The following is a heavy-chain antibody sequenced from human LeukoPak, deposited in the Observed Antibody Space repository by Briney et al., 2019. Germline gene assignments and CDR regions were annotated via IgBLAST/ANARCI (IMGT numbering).Heavy chain of an antibody. CDR2: INHSGST. V-gene: IGHV4-34*01. J-gene: IGHJ4*02. Sequence: SETLSLTCAVYGGSFSGYYWSWIRQPPGKGLEWIGEINHSGSTNYNPSLKSRVTISVDTSKNQFSLKLSSVTAADTAVYYCASEVVAATLDYWGQGTLVTVS. D-gene: IGHD2-15*01. CDR3: ASEVVAATLDY. CDR1: GGSFSGYY.